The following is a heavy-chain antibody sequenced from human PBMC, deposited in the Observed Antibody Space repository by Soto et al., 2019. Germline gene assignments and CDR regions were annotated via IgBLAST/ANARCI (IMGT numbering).Heavy chain of an antibody. V-gene: IGHV2-70*01. CDR1: GFSLSTSGMC. CDR2: IDWDDDK. J-gene: IGHJ5*02. Sequence: SGPTLVNPTQTLTLTCTFSGFSLSTSGMCXSWIRQPPGKALEWLALIDWDDDKYYSTSLKTRLTISKDTSKNQVVLTMTNMDPVDTATYYCARIGYCSGGSCPHWGFDPWGQGPLVTVSS. CDR3: ARIGYCSGGSCPHWGFDP. D-gene: IGHD2-15*01.